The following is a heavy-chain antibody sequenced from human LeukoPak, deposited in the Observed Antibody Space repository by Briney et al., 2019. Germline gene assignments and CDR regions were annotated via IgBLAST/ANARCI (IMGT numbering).Heavy chain of an antibody. J-gene: IGHJ3*01. CDR3: ARSGPPHGFDV. CDR2: IKTDGTET. V-gene: IGHV3-7*03. CDR1: GFTLRTFW. D-gene: IGHD1-1*01. Sequence: GGSLRLSCAPSGFTLRTFWMNWVRLAPGKGLEFVASIKTDGTETYYLDSVKGRFTISRDNTKNSLYLQMNSLRAEDTALYYCARSGPPHGFDVWGQGTLVTVSS.